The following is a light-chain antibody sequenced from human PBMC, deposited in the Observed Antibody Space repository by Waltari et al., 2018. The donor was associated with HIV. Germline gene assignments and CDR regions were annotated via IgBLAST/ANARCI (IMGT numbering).Light chain of an antibody. CDR2: DVT. V-gene: IGLV2-11*01. CDR3: CSYAGSYTFV. CDR1: SSDVGGYNY. J-gene: IGLJ2*01. Sequence: QSALTQPRSVSGSPGQSVAISCTGTSSDVGGYNYVSWYQQHPGKAPKLMIYDVTRLPSGVPDRVSGSKSGNTASLTISGLQAEDEADYYCCSYAGSYTFVFGGGTKVTVL.